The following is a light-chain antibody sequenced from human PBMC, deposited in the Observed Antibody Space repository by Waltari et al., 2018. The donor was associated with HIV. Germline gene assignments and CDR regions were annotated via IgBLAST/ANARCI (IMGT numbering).Light chain of an antibody. V-gene: IGLV1-51*01. CDR2: DNY. CDR3: ATWDSSLSAVV. CDR1: TSNIGNNY. J-gene: IGLJ2*01. Sequence: QSLLTQPPSVSAATGQKIIISCSGSTSNIGNNYVSWYQHLPGTAPKVLIYDNYKRPSGIPDRFSGSKSGTSATLAITGRQTGDEADYYCATWDSSLSAVVFGGGTKVTVL.